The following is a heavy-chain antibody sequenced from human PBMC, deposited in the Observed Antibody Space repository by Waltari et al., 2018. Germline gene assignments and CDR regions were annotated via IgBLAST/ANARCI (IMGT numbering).Heavy chain of an antibody. Sequence: QVQLVQSGAEVKQPGAAVKVSCKASGGTFGTYAITWVRQAPGQGLGWMGGVIPIFGTPNYAPKFQGSVTVSADPSTSTAYLEVRRLISEDTAVYYCAKREIGYAFDIWGHGTMVTVSS. J-gene: IGHJ3*02. V-gene: IGHV1-69*12. CDR3: AKREIGYAFDI. CDR2: VIPIFGTP. CDR1: GGTFGTYA. D-gene: IGHD1-26*01.